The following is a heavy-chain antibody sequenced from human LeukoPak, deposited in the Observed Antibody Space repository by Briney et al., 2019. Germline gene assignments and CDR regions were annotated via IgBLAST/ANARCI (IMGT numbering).Heavy chain of an antibody. CDR2: ISGSGGST. CDR1: GFTFSSYA. V-gene: IGHV3-23*01. J-gene: IGHJ3*02. CDR3: AKDGYYYDSSGYYHRDDAFDI. Sequence: GGSLRLSCAASGFTFSSYAMSWVRQAPGKGLERVSAISGSGGSTYYADSVKGRFTISRDNSKNTLYLQMNSLRAEDTAVYYCAKDGYYYDSSGYYHRDDAFDIWGQGTMVTVSS. D-gene: IGHD3-22*01.